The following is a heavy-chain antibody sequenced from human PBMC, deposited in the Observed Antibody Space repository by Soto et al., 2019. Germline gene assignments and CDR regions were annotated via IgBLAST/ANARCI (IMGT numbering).Heavy chain of an antibody. D-gene: IGHD3-22*01. J-gene: IGHJ5*02. CDR3: PTDTYYGWSGYTSFDA. V-gene: IGHV1-24*01. CDR2: FDPEEDET. CDR1: GYSHTDIS. Sequence: ASVKVSCKVSGYSHTDISLHWVRQAPGQGLEWMGGFDPEEDETIYVQKLQGRVPMTEDTSTDTAYMELSSLRSDDTVVYYWPTDTYYGWSGYTSFDARCQGTQVTGFS.